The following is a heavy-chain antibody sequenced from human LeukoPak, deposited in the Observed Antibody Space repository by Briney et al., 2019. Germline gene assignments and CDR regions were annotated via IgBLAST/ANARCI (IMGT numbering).Heavy chain of an antibody. D-gene: IGHD3-9*01. Sequence: ASVKVSCKASGYTFTGYYMHWVRQAPGQGLEWMGWINPNSGGTNYAQKFQGRVTMTRDTSISTAYMELSRLRSDDTAVYYCARAVLRYFDWTGRNAFDIWGQGTMVTVSS. J-gene: IGHJ3*02. CDR2: INPNSGGT. V-gene: IGHV1-2*02. CDR3: ARAVLRYFDWTGRNAFDI. CDR1: GYTFTGYY.